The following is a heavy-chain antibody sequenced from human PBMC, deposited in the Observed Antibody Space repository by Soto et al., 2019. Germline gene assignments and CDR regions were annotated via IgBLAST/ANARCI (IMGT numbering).Heavy chain of an antibody. D-gene: IGHD6-19*01. V-gene: IGHV3-30-3*01. CDR2: ISYDGSNK. CDR1: GFTFSSYA. Sequence: GGSLRLSWAASGFTFSSYAMHWVRQAPGKGLEWVAVISYDGSNKYYADSVKGRFTISRDNSKNTLYLQMNSLRAGDTAAYYCASPAVAEVGQHRGQ. J-gene: IGHJ1*01. CDR3: ASPAVAEVGQH.